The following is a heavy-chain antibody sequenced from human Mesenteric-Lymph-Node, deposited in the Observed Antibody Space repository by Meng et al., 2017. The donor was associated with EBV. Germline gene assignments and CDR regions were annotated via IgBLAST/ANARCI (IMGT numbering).Heavy chain of an antibody. D-gene: IGHD6-19*01. CDR3: ARNLALRSWFDL. CDR1: GVSISTQTNY. V-gene: IGHV4-39*02. Sequence: QLQESGPGLLKPLETLSLTCTVSGVSISTQTNYWAWIRQPPGKGLEWIGSAYYTGTNLYNPSFKNRVTMSLDTSKNHFSLQLTSVTAADTAMYYCARNLALRSWFDLWGQGILVTVSS. J-gene: IGHJ5*02. CDR2: AYYTGTN.